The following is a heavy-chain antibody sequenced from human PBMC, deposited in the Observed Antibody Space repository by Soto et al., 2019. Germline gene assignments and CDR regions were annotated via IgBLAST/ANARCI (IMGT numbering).Heavy chain of an antibody. CDR1: GGSISDYY. CDR3: ARGRHWLDD. Sequence: SETLSLTCTVSGGSISDYYWSWIRQPPGKGLEWIGYIYYTGSTNYNPSLKSRVTISVDTSKNHFTLILSSVTAADTAVYYCARGRHWLDDWGPGFLVTVSS. J-gene: IGHJ4*02. V-gene: IGHV4-59*01. D-gene: IGHD6-19*01. CDR2: IYYTGST.